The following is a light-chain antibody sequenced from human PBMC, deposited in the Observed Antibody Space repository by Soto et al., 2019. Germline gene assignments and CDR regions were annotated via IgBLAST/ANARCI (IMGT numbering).Light chain of an antibody. CDR3: QQFDNLPLT. CDR1: QGIANY. Sequence: DIQMTQSPSSLSASVGARVTITCQASQGIANYLNWYQQKPGKDPNLLVYAASNLETGVPSRFSGSGSGTYFTVTINSLQAEDVATYYCQQFDNLPLTFGPGTKVDIK. V-gene: IGKV1-33*01. CDR2: AAS. J-gene: IGKJ3*01.